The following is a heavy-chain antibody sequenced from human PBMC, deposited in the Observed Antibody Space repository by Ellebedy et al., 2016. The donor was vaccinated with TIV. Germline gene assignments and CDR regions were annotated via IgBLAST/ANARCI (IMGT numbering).Heavy chain of an antibody. J-gene: IGHJ4*02. CDR2: IHPGDSET. Sequence: GESLKISCQTSGYTFIAYYIAWVRQMPGKGLEWMGRIHPGDSETTYSPSFQGQVTISADKSISTAYLQWSSLKASDTAMYYCARLQPVNFDYWGQGTLVTVSS. V-gene: IGHV5-51*01. CDR3: ARLQPVNFDY. D-gene: IGHD2-2*01. CDR1: GYTFIAYY.